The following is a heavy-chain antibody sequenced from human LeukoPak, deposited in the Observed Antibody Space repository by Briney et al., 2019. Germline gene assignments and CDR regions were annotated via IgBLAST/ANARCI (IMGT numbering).Heavy chain of an antibody. D-gene: IGHD6-13*01. CDR2: INPSGGST. CDR1: GYTFTSYY. CDR3: AREIPSSSFYYYYGMDV. J-gene: IGHJ6*02. Sequence: ASVKVSCKASGYTFTSYYMHWVRQAPGRGLEWMGIINPSGGSTSYAQKFQGRVTMTRDTSTSTVYMELSSLRSEDTAVYYCAREIPSSSFYYYYGMDVWGQGPTVTVSS. V-gene: IGHV1-46*01.